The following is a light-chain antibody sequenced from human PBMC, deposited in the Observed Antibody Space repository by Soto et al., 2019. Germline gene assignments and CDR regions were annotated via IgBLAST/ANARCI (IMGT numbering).Light chain of an antibody. CDR3: QQRYIWPPIT. J-gene: IGKJ5*01. CDR2: DAS. V-gene: IGKV3-11*01. CDR1: QSVYTY. Sequence: EIVLTQSPATLSLSPGERATLSCRASQSVYTYLAWFQQKPGQAPRLLIYDASNRATGIPARFSGSGSGTDFTLTISSLEPEDFAVYYCQQRYIWPPITFGQGTRLGIK.